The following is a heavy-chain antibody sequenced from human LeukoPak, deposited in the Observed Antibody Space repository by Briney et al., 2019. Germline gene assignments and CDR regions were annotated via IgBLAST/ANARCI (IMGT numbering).Heavy chain of an antibody. CDR1: GGSFNTYY. Sequence: PSETLSLTCAVYGGSFNTYYWSWIRQPPGKGLEWIAEIYHDGNANYNPTLKSRVTISVDTSNNHFSLKLNSVTAADTAVYYCARGGSEPARLTFDYWGQGTLVTVSS. CDR3: ARGGSEPARLTFDY. D-gene: IGHD3-9*01. V-gene: IGHV4-34*01. CDR2: IYHDGNA. J-gene: IGHJ4*02.